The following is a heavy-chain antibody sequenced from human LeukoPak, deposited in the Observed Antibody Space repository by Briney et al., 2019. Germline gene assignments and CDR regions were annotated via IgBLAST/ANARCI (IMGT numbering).Heavy chain of an antibody. CDR2: IKQDGSEK. CDR1: GFTFSSYW. D-gene: IGHD1-7*01. Sequence: GGSLRLSCAASGFTFSSYWMSWVRQAPGKGLEWVANIKQDGSEKYYVDSVKGRFTISRDNAKNSLYLQMNSLRAEDTAVYYCARERLELPSYYYYMDVWGKGATVTVSS. V-gene: IGHV3-7*01. CDR3: ARERLELPSYYYYMDV. J-gene: IGHJ6*03.